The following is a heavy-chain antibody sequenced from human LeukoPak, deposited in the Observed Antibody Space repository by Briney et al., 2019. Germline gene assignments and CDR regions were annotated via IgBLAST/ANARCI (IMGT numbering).Heavy chain of an antibody. CDR3: AKDKGSSGWDFDY. D-gene: IGHD6-19*01. J-gene: IGHJ4*02. CDR2: ISWNSGSI. Sequence: GGSLRLSCAASGFTFDDYAMHWVRQAPGKGLEWVSGISWNSGSIGYADSVKGRFTISRDNAKNSLYLQMNSLRAEDTALYYCAKDKGSSGWDFDYWGQGTLVTVSS. V-gene: IGHV3-9*01. CDR1: GFTFDDYA.